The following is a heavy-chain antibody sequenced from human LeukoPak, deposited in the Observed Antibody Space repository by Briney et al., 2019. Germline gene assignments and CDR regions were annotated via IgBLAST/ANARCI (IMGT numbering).Heavy chain of an antibody. J-gene: IGHJ6*02. D-gene: IGHD2-2*01. CDR3: ARGPQRGAAANYYGMDV. CDR2: INRDGSDK. Sequence: PGGSLRLSCAAAGFTFSTSWMTWVRQAPGEGLEWLTYINRDGSDKNYVDSVKGRFTISRDNTKSTLYLQMNSLTSEDTAVYYCARGPQRGAAANYYGMDVWGQGTTVTVSS. CDR1: GFTFSTSW. V-gene: IGHV3-7*02.